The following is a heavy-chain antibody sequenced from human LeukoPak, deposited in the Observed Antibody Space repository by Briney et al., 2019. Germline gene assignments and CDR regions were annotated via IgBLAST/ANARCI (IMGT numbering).Heavy chain of an antibody. CDR2: LSYSGST. D-gene: IGHD3-10*01. CDR3: ARHRRDYYGSGRMYYFDY. Sequence: KTSGTLSLTCSVSGASISSTKWWSWVRQSPGKGLEYIGYLSYSGSTNYNPSLKSRVTISVDTSKNQFSLKLSSVTAADTAVYYCARHRRDYYGSGRMYYFDYWGQGTLVTVSS. CDR1: GASISSTKW. J-gene: IGHJ4*02. V-gene: IGHV4-4*02.